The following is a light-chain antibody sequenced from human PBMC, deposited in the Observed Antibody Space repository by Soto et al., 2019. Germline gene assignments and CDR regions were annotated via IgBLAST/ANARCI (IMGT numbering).Light chain of an antibody. Sequence: QPVLTQPPSVSGAPGQRVTISCTGTTSNIGANFDVHWYQQLPGAAPKLLIYGNTNRPSGVSGRFSGSKSGTSASLAITGLQAEDEADYYCQSYDSSLSGLVFGGGTKVTVL. CDR3: QSYDSSLSGLV. J-gene: IGLJ3*02. CDR2: GNT. CDR1: TSNIGANFD. V-gene: IGLV1-40*01.